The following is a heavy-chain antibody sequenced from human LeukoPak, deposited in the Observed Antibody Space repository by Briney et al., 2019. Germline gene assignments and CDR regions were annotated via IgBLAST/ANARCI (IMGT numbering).Heavy chain of an antibody. CDR2: ISGDGGST. CDR1: GFTFDDYA. CDR3: AKDISRNFVVVPAADY. V-gene: IGHV3-43*02. Sequence: PGGALRLSCAASGFTFDDYAMHWVRQPPGKSREWVSLISGDGGSTYYADSVKGRFAVSRDNSINSLYLQMNSLRTEDTALYYCAKDISRNFVVVPAADYWGQGTLVTVSS. D-gene: IGHD2-2*01. J-gene: IGHJ4*02.